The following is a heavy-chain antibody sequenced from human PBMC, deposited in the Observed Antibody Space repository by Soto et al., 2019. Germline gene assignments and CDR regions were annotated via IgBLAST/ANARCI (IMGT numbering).Heavy chain of an antibody. D-gene: IGHD3-10*01. Sequence: QVQLQESGPGLVKPSQTLSLTCTVSGGSISSGGYYWSWIRQHPGKGLEWIGYIYYSGSTYYNPSLKSRVTISVDTSKNQFSLKLSSVTAADTAVYYGARGLLWLGEPNGWFDPWGQGTLVTVSS. V-gene: IGHV4-31*03. CDR3: ARGLLWLGEPNGWFDP. CDR2: IYYSGST. J-gene: IGHJ5*02. CDR1: GGSISSGGYY.